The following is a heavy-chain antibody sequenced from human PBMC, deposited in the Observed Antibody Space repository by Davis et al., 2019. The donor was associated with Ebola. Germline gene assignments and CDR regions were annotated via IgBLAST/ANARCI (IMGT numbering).Heavy chain of an antibody. Sequence: MPSETLSLTCTVSGGSVSSGSYYWSWIRQPPGKGLEWIGYIYYSGSTNYNPSLKSRVTISVDTSKNQFSLKLSSVTAADTAVYYCARGNYGDYIVLYYYNMDVWGQGTLVTVSS. D-gene: IGHD4-17*01. CDR2: IYYSGST. J-gene: IGHJ6*02. V-gene: IGHV4-61*01. CDR1: GGSVSSGSYY. CDR3: ARGNYGDYIVLYYYNMDV.